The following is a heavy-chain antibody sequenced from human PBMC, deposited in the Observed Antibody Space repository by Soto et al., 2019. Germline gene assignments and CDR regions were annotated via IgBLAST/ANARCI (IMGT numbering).Heavy chain of an antibody. D-gene: IGHD2-8*01. V-gene: IGHV1-46*01. CDR3: ARPPYPGCINAVCYPLDY. CDR2: IKPSGGST. J-gene: IGHJ4*02. CDR1: GYTFTSYY. Sequence: QVQLVQSGAEVKKPGASVKISCKASGYTFTSYYMHWVRQPPGQGLEWMGIIKPSGGSTNYAHNLQGRAAITTATSTSPVYMELNSLRSEDTAVYYCARPPYPGCINAVCYPLDYWGQGTLVTVSP.